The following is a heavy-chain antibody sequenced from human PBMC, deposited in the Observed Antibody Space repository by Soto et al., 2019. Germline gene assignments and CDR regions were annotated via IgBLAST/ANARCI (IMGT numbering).Heavy chain of an antibody. Sequence: GGSLRLSCTASGFTFSTCWMSWVRQAPGKGLEWVANMNQDASEKYYVDSVKGRFTISKDNAKNSLYLQMNSLRAEDTAVYCCAREKSYGDSFDYWGQGTLVTVSS. CDR2: MNQDASEK. J-gene: IGHJ4*02. V-gene: IGHV3-7*01. D-gene: IGHD4-17*01. CDR3: AREKSYGDSFDY. CDR1: GFTFSTCW.